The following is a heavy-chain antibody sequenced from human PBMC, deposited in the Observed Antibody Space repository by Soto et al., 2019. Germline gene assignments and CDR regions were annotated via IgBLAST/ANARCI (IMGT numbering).Heavy chain of an antibody. J-gene: IGHJ5*02. CDR1: GYTFTSYD. CDR3: ARAHYGTCSSTSCFDP. V-gene: IGHV1-8*01. CDR2: MNPNSGNT. Sequence: GASVKVSCKASGYTFTSYDINWVRQATGQGLEGMGWMNPNSGNTGYAQKFQGRVTMTRNTSISTAYMELSSLRSEDTDVYYCARAHYGTCSSTSCFDPLGQGTLVTVSS. D-gene: IGHD2-2*01.